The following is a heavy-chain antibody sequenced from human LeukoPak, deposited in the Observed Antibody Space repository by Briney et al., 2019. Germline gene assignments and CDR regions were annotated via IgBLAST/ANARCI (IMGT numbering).Heavy chain of an antibody. CDR3: ARLDYYDSRGSLWEATEAPAFDY. CDR1: GYSISSGYY. Sequence: PSETLSRTCTVSGYSISSGYYWGWIRQPPGKGLEWIGSIYYSGSTYYNPSLKSRVTMAVDTSKNQFSLKLSSVTAADTAVYYCARLDYYDSRGSLWEATEAPAFDYWGQGTLATVSS. J-gene: IGHJ4*02. CDR2: IYYSGST. V-gene: IGHV4-38-2*02. D-gene: IGHD3-22*01.